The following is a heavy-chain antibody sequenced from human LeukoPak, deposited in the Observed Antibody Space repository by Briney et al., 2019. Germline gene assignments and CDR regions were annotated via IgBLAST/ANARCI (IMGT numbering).Heavy chain of an antibody. CDR1: GYSFTGYY. D-gene: IGHD1-14*01. Sequence: RASVKVSCKASGYSFTGYYIHWVRRAPGQGLEWMGRISPNSGGTNYAQKFQGRVTMTRDTSISTAYMEVSRLRSDDTAVYYCARVSSPLQYNWFDPWGQGTLITVSS. J-gene: IGHJ5*02. CDR2: ISPNSGGT. CDR3: ARVSSPLQYNWFDP. V-gene: IGHV1-2*06.